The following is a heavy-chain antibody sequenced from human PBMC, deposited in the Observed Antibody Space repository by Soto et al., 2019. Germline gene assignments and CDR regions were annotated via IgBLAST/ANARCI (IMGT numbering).Heavy chain of an antibody. CDR1: GGSFSGYY. D-gene: IGHD2-15*01. Sequence: QVQLQQWGAGLLKPSETLSLTCAVYGGSFSGYYWSWIRQPPGKGLEWIGEINHSGSTNYNPSLKSRVTISVDTSKNQLSLKLSSVTAADTAVYYCARGGDCSGGSCRRFDYWGQGTLVTVSS. J-gene: IGHJ4*02. CDR3: ARGGDCSGGSCRRFDY. CDR2: INHSGST. V-gene: IGHV4-34*01.